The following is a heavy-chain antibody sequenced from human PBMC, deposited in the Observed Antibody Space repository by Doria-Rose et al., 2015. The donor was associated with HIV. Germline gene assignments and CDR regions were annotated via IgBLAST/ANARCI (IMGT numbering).Heavy chain of an antibody. D-gene: IGHD1-1*01. CDR1: GGSFSGYY. V-gene: IGHV4-34*01. CDR3: ARGLLRGGWNDVDYYYGMDV. J-gene: IGHJ6*02. Sequence: QVQLQQWDAGLVKPSETLSLTCAVFGGSFSGYYWSWIRQPPGKGLEWIGDINHSGSTNYKTSLKSRVTLSLGTSKNLFSLKLSSVTAADTAVHYCARGLLRGGWNDVDYYYGMDVWGQGTTVTVSS. CDR2: INHSGST.